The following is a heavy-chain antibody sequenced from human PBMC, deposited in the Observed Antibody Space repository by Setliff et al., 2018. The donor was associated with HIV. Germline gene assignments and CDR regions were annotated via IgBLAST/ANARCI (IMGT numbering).Heavy chain of an antibody. CDR2: INHSGST. V-gene: IGHV4-34*01. J-gene: IGHJ6*04. D-gene: IGHD5-18*01. CDR3: ATRGYSYGPSHV. Sequence: SETLSLTCAVYGGSFSGYYWSWIRQPPGKGLEWIGEINHSGSTNYNPSLKSRVAISVDTSKNQFSLKLSSVTAADTAVYYCATRGYSYGPSHVWGKGTTVTVSS. CDR1: GGSFSGYY.